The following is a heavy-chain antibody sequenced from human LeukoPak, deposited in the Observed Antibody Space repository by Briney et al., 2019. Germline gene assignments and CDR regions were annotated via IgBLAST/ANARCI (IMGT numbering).Heavy chain of an antibody. J-gene: IGHJ4*02. V-gene: IGHV4-59*01. Sequence: SETLSLTCTVSGGSISSYYWTWLRQPPGKGLEWIGYIYYSGSTNYNPSLKSRVTISVDTSKNQFSLKLTSVTAADTAVYYCARGVNSGYFDYCGQGTLVTVSS. CDR1: GGSISSYY. CDR2: IYYSGST. CDR3: ARGVNSGYFDY. D-gene: IGHD1-26*01.